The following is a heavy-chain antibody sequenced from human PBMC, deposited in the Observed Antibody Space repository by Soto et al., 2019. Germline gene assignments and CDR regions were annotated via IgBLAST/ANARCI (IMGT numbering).Heavy chain of an antibody. CDR2: ISAYNGNT. CDR1: GYTFTSYG. V-gene: IGHV1-18*01. Sequence: ASVKVSCKASGYTFTSYGISWVRQAPGQGLEWMGWISAYNGNTNYAQKLQGRVTMTTDTSTSTAYMELRSLRSDDTAVYYCARGYDFWSGYYRGYYYMDVWGKGTTVTVSS. D-gene: IGHD3-3*01. CDR3: ARGYDFWSGYYRGYYYMDV. J-gene: IGHJ6*03.